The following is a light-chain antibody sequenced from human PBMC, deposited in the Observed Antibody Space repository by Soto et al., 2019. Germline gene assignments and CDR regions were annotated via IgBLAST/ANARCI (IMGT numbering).Light chain of an antibody. V-gene: IGKV3D-20*01. J-gene: IGKJ1*01. CDR1: QSVSSSY. CDR3: LQYGSSPRT. Sequence: EILMTQSPATMSLSPGERATLSCGASQSVSSSYLAWYQQRPGLAPRLLIYDASKRATGIPNRFRGSGSGTAFTLTISGLEPEDFAVYFCLQYGSSPRTFGQGTRVEMK. CDR2: DAS.